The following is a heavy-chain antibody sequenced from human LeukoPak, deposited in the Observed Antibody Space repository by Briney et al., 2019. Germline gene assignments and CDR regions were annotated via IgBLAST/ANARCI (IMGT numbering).Heavy chain of an antibody. CDR3: AKDARRTNGWYFFDS. CDR2: ISGSGAST. J-gene: IGHJ4*02. Sequence: GGSLRLSCAASGFTFSSYATSWVRQAPGKGLEWVSAISGSGASTYYADFLKGRFTISRDNSKNTLFLQMNSLRAEDTAIYYCAKDARRTNGWYFFDSWGPGTLVTVSS. CDR1: GFTFSSYA. D-gene: IGHD2-15*01. V-gene: IGHV3-23*01.